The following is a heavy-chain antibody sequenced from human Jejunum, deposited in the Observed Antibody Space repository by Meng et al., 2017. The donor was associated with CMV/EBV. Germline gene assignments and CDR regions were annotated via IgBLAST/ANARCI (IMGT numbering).Heavy chain of an antibody. CDR2: ISAYNGNT. V-gene: IGHV1-18*01. Sequence: AHLVQSGGEVSRPGAALTASCKASGYTFTNYGITWVRQAPGQGLEWMGWISAYNGNTNYAQTLQGRVTMTTDTSTSTAYMELRSLRSDDTAVYYCARVEVGITSGDYWGQGTLVTVSS. CDR3: ARVEVGITSGDY. D-gene: IGHD1-26*01. CDR1: GYTFTNYG. J-gene: IGHJ4*02.